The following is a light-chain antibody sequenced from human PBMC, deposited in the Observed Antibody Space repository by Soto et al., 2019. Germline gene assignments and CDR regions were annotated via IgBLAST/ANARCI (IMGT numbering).Light chain of an antibody. Sequence: DSVLTQSTGSLCLFPGEGVTLXCRASQSLSSSYLAWYQRKPGQAPRILTYGASSRAPGTPDRFSGSGSATDFTRTISRLEPEDFAVYYGQQYGSSPWTFGQGTKVDIK. V-gene: IGKV3-20*01. CDR3: QQYGSSPWT. CDR1: QSLSSSY. CDR2: GAS. J-gene: IGKJ1*01.